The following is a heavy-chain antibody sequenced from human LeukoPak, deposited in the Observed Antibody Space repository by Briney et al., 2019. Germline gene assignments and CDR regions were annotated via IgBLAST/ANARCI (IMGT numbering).Heavy chain of an antibody. J-gene: IGHJ3*02. CDR2: IYYSGST. D-gene: IGHD3-22*01. CDR1: GGSISSGGYY. V-gene: IGHV4-31*03. Sequence: SQTLSLTCTVSGGSISSGGYYWSWIRQHPGKGLEWIGYIYYSGSTNYNPSLKSRVTISVDTSKNQFSLKLSSVTAADTAVYYCARFPFYYDDSSGYYPSPHAFDIWGQGTMVTVSS. CDR3: ARFPFYYDDSSGYYPSPHAFDI.